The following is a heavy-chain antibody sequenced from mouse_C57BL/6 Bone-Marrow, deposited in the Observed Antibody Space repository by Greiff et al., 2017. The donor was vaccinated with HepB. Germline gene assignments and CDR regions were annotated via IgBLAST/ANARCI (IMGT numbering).Heavy chain of an antibody. CDR1: GYTFTDYY. D-gene: IGHD1-1*01. Sequence: VQLQQSGPVLVKPGASVKMSCKASGYTFTDYYMNWVKQSHGKSLEWIGVINPYNGGTSYNQKFKGKATLTVDKSSSTAYMELNSLTSEDSAVYYCARWSTTVVADYWGQGTTLTVSS. CDR3: ARWSTTVVADY. J-gene: IGHJ2*01. V-gene: IGHV1-19*01. CDR2: INPYNGGT.